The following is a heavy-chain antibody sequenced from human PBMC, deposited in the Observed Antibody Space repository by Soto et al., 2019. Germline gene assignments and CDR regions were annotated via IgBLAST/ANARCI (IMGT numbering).Heavy chain of an antibody. CDR2: ISSSSSYI. J-gene: IGHJ3*02. CDR3: ARDNFHYYGSGMMDAFDI. Sequence: GQLRLTCAASGFTFSSYRMNWVRQAPGKRQEWVSSISSSSSYIYYVDSVKGRFTISRDNAKNFLYLQMNSLRAEDTAVYYCARDNFHYYGSGMMDAFDIWGQGTMVTVSS. D-gene: IGHD3-10*01. V-gene: IGHV3-21*01. CDR1: GFTFSSYR.